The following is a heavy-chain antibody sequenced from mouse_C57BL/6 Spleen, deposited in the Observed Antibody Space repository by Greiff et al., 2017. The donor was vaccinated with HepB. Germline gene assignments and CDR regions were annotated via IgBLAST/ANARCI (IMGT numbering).Heavy chain of an antibody. Sequence: EVQLQQSGPELVKPGASVKISCKASGYSFTGYYMNWVKQSPEKSLEWIGEINPSTGGTTYNQKFKAKATLTVDKSSSTAYMQLKSLTSADAAVYYCARTGFFDYWGQGTTLTVSS. CDR1: GYSFTGYY. V-gene: IGHV1-42*01. J-gene: IGHJ2*01. CDR3: ARTGFFDY. D-gene: IGHD2-2*01. CDR2: INPSTGGT.